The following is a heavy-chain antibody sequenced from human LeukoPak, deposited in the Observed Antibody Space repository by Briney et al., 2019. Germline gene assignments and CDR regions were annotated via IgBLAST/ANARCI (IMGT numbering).Heavy chain of an antibody. J-gene: IGHJ4*02. CDR3: AREQEGNSDY. CDR1: GFAFSNYR. V-gene: IGHV3-7*04. D-gene: IGHD4-23*01. Sequence: PGGSLRLSCAASGFAFSNYRMNWVRQAPGKGLEWVANIKKDGSEKYYVDSVKGRFIISRDNAKNSLFLQMNSLRVEDTAVYYCAREQEGNSDYWGQGTLVTVSS. CDR2: IKKDGSEK.